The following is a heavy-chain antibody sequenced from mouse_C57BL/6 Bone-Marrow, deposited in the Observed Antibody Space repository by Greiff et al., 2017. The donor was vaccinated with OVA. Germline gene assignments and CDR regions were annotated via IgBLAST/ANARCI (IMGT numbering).Heavy chain of an antibody. CDR1: GYAFSSSW. V-gene: IGHV1-82*01. D-gene: IGHD3-2*02. CDR2: IYPGDGDT. Sequence: VQLVESGPELVKPGASVKISCKASGYAFSSSWMNWVKQRPGKGLEWIGRIYPGDGDTNYNGKFKGKATLTADKSSSTAYMQLSSLTSEDSAVYFCAITAQATDYWGQGTTLTVSS. J-gene: IGHJ2*01. CDR3: AITAQATDY.